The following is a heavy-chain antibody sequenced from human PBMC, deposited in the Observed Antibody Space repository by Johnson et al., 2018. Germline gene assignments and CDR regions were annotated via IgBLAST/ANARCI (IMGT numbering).Heavy chain of an antibody. CDR3: ARQTVTNAFDL. CDR2: IYYSGSP. V-gene: IGHV4-59*01. J-gene: IGHJ3*01. D-gene: IGHD4-11*01. Sequence: QVQLGESGPGLVKPSEPLSLTCSVSGGSINNFYWSWIRQPPGKGLEWIGYIYYSGSPHYTPSLESPVTISVDTSKTQFSLKLTSVTTADTAVYYCARQTVTNAFDLWGQGTMVTVSS. CDR1: GGSINNFY.